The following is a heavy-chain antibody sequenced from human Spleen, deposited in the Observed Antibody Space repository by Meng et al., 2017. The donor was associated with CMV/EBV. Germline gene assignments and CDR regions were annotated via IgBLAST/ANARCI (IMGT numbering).Heavy chain of an antibody. CDR1: GFPVSDNY. J-gene: IGHJ4*02. Sequence: GGSLRLSCAASGFPVSDNYMTWVRQAPGKGLEWVSVLYIAGTTHYADSVRGRFSISRDNSKNTVYLQMNSLRAEDTAVYYCVREVVPGYYLGQWGQGTLVTVSS. V-gene: IGHV3-53*01. CDR3: VREVVPGYYLGQ. CDR2: LYIAGTT. D-gene: IGHD2-15*01.